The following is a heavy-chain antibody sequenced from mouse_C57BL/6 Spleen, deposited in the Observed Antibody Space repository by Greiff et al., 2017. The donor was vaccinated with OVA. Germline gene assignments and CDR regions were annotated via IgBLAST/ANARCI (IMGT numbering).Heavy chain of an antibody. Sequence: QVQLQQSGPELVKPGASVKISCKASGYAFSSSWMNWVKQRPGKGLEWIGRIYPGDGDTNYNGKFKGKATLTADKSSSTAYMRLSSLTSEDSAVYFCARGEGTGYFDYWGQGTTLTVSS. CDR3: ARGEGTGYFDY. J-gene: IGHJ2*01. V-gene: IGHV1-82*01. D-gene: IGHD4-1*01. CDR1: GYAFSSSW. CDR2: IYPGDGDT.